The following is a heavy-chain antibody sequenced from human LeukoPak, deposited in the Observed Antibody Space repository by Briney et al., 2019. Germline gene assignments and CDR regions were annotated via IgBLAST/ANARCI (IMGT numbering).Heavy chain of an antibody. Sequence: GGSLRLSCATSGFPVSSDYMSWVRQAPGKGLECVSLIHSSGNTYFADSVKGRFTVSRDNSKNTLYLQMNSLRAEDTAVYYCAKGRSGWKAFDYWGQGTLVTVSS. V-gene: IGHV3-53*01. J-gene: IGHJ4*02. CDR3: AKGRSGWKAFDY. CDR1: GFPVSSDY. D-gene: IGHD6-19*01. CDR2: IHSSGNT.